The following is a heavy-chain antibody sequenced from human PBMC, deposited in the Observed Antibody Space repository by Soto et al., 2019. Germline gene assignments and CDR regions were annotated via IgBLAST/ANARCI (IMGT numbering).Heavy chain of an antibody. CDR2: IIPIFGNT. D-gene: IGHD6-19*01. CDR3: ARDGQLAVAGNFDY. CDR1: GGTFSSYA. J-gene: IGHJ4*02. V-gene: IGHV1-18*01. Sequence: GASVKVSCKASGGTFSSYAISWVRQAPGQGLEWMGGIIPIFGNTNYAQKLQGRVTMTTDTSTSTAYMELRSLRSDDTAVYYCARDGQLAVAGNFDYWGQGTLVTVSS.